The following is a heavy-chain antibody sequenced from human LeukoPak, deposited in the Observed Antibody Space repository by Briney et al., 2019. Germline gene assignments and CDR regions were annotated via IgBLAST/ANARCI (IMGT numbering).Heavy chain of an antibody. D-gene: IGHD3-22*01. J-gene: IGHJ4*02. CDR2: ISYDGSNK. CDR3: AKVGLSPRDYYDSSGYYY. CDR1: GFTFSSYG. Sequence: GGSLRLSCAASGFTFSSYGMHWARQAPGKGLEWVAVISYDGSNKHYADSVKGRFTISRDNSKNTLYLQMNSLRAEDTAVYYCAKVGLSPRDYYDSSGYYYWGQGTLVTVSS. V-gene: IGHV3-30*18.